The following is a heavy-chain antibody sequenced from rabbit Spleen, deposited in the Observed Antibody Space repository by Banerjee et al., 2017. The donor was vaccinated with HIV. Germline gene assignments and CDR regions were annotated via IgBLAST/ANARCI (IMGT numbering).Heavy chain of an antibody. J-gene: IGHJ4*01. Sequence: QEQLVESGGGLVQPEGSLKLSCTASGFSFSNKAVMCWVRQAPGKGLEWIACIYAGSSGNTYSATWAKGRFTVSKTSTTVTLQMTSLTVADTATYFCARDPAYSSGSGSTIPYLWGQGTLVTVS. CDR2: IYAGSSGNT. V-gene: IGHV1S45*01. CDR3: ARDPAYSSGSGSTIPYL. D-gene: IGHD1-1*01. CDR1: GFSFSNKAV.